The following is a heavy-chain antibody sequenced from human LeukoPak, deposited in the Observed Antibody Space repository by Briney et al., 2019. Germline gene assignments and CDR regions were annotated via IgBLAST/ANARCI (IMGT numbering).Heavy chain of an antibody. CDR1: GGSFSGYY. J-gene: IGHJ4*02. CDR2: INHSGST. D-gene: IGHD3-10*01. V-gene: IGHV4-34*01. CDR3: ARGFITMVRGVLSD. Sequence: PSETLSLTCAVYGGSFSGYYWSWIRQPPGKGLEWIGEINHSGSTNYNPSLKSRVTISVDTSKNQFSLKLSSVTAADTAVYYCARGFITMVRGVLSDWGQGTLVTVSS.